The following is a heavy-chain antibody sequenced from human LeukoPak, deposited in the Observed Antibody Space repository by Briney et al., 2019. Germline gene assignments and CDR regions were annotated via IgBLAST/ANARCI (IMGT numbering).Heavy chain of an antibody. CDR3: AKNFPGIVGADYYYMDV. D-gene: IGHD1-26*01. V-gene: IGHV3-23*01. CDR1: GFTFSSYA. Sequence: PGGSLRLSCAASGFTFSSYAMSWVRQAPGMRLEWVRQAPGMRLEWVSSSSGSGDSTYYADSVEGRFTISRDNSKNTLYLQMNSLRAEDTAVYYCAKNFPGIVGADYYYMDVWGKGTTVTVSS. CDR2: SSGSGDST. J-gene: IGHJ6*03.